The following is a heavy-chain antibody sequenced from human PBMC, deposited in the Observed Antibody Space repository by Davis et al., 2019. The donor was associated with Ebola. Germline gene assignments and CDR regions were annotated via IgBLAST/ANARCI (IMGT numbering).Heavy chain of an antibody. CDR1: GFTFSSYA. V-gene: IGHV3-23*01. D-gene: IGHD6-13*01. CDR3: AKDRGGIVAGTGVWFY. Sequence: GESLKISCAASGFTFSSYAMSWVRQAPGKGLEWVSAISGSGGSTYYADSVKGRFTISRDNSKNTLYLQMNSLRVEDTAVYYCAKDRGGIVAGTGVWFYWGQGTLVTVSS. CDR2: ISGSGGST. J-gene: IGHJ4*02.